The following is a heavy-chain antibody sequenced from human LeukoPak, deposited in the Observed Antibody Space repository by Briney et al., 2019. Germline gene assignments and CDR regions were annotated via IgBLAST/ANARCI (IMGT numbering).Heavy chain of an antibody. CDR1: GYTFTGYY. CDR3: ANQPVVPAAMEANDAFDI. V-gene: IGHV1-2*02. Sequence: ASVKVSCKASGYTFTGYYMHWVRQAPGQGLEWMGWINPNSGGTNYAQKFQGRVTMTRDTSISTAYMELSRLRSDDTAVYYCANQPVVPAAMEANDAFDIWGQGTMVTVSS. CDR2: INPNSGGT. J-gene: IGHJ3*02. D-gene: IGHD2-2*01.